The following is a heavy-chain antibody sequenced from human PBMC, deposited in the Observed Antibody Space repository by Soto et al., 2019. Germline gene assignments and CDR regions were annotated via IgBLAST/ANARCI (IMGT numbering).Heavy chain of an antibody. CDR2: INHSGST. CDR1: GGSFSGYY. V-gene: IGHV4-34*01. Sequence: SETLSLTCAVYGGSFSGYYWSWIRQPPGKGLEWIGEINHSGSTNYNPSLKSRVTISVDTSKNQFSLKLSSMTAADTAVYYCARPPQHRYSYGYYYGMDVWGQGTTVTVSS. D-gene: IGHD5-18*01. J-gene: IGHJ6*02. CDR3: ARPPQHRYSYGYYYGMDV.